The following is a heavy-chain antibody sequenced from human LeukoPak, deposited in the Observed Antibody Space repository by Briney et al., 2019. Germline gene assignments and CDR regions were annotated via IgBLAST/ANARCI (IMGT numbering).Heavy chain of an antibody. J-gene: IGHJ4*02. D-gene: IGHD5-24*01. CDR1: GVSITTYY. Sequence: SETLSLTCTVSGVSITTYYWSWIRQPPGKGLEWIGYIYHSGSTNYNPSLKSRVTISVDTSKNEFSLKLTSVTAADTAVYYCARGERGSDYWGQGTLITVSS. CDR2: IYHSGST. V-gene: IGHV4-59*13. CDR3: ARGERGSDY.